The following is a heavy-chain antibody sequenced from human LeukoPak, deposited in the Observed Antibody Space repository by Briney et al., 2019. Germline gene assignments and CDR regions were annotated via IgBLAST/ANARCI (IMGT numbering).Heavy chain of an antibody. CDR2: ISSSSSYI. Sequence: GGSLRLSCAASGFTFSSYSVIWVRQAPGKGLEWVSSISSSSSYIYYADSVTGRFTISRDNAKNSLYLQMNSLRAEDTAVYYCARERGSSSSDINRETWGQGTLVTVSS. J-gene: IGHJ5*02. CDR3: ARERGSSSSDINRET. V-gene: IGHV3-21*06. CDR1: GFTFSSYS. D-gene: IGHD6-13*01.